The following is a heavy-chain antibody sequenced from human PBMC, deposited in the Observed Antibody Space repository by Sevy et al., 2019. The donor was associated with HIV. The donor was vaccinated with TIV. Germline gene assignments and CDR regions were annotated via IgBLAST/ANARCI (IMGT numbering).Heavy chain of an antibody. D-gene: IGHD3-22*01. J-gene: IGHJ6*02. CDR1: GFTFSNAW. V-gene: IGHV3-15*01. Sequence: GGSLRLSCAASGFTFSNAWMSWVRQAPGKGLEWVGRIKSKTDGGTTDYAAPVKGRFTISRDDSKNTLYLQMNSLKTDDTAVYYCTTTSRNKDYYDSRGDYYYYGMDVWGQGTTVTVSS. CDR2: IKSKTDGGTT. CDR3: TTTSRNKDYYDSRGDYYYYGMDV.